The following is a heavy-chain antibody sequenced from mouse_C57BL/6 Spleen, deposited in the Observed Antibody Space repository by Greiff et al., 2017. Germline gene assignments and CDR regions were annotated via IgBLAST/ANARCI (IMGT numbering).Heavy chain of an antibody. D-gene: IGHD2-2*01. CDR1: GYSFTDYN. Sequence: EVKLVESGPELVKPGASVKISCKASGYSFTDYNMNWVKQSNGKSLEWIGVINPNYGTTSYNQKFKGKATLTVDQSSSTAYMQLNSLTSEDSAVYYCARALYGYDVYYAMDYWGQGTSVTVSS. V-gene: IGHV1-39*01. J-gene: IGHJ4*01. CDR3: ARALYGYDVYYAMDY. CDR2: INPNYGTT.